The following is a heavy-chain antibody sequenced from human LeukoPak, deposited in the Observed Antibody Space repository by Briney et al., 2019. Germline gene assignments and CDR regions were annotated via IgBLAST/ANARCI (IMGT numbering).Heavy chain of an antibody. CDR1: GYTFTGYY. CDR2: INPNSGGT. CDR3: ASSSWGYYYYMDV. V-gene: IGHV1-2*02. D-gene: IGHD6-6*01. Sequence: ASVKVSCKASGYTFTGYYMHWVRQAPGQGLEWMGWINPNSGGTNYAQKFQGRVTMTRDTSISTAYMELSSLRSEDTAVYYCASSSWGYYYYMDVWGKGTTVTVSS. J-gene: IGHJ6*03.